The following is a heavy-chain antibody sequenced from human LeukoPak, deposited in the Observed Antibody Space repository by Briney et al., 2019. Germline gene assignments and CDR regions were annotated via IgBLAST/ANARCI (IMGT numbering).Heavy chain of an antibody. CDR1: GYSISSGHY. CDR2: IYHSGST. D-gene: IGHD3-9*01. J-gene: IGHJ4*02. CDR3: ARASSYYDILTGRLTAIPFDY. Sequence: SETLSLTCTVSGYSISSGHYWGWIRHPPGKGLEWIGNIYHSGSTYYNPSLKSRVTISVDTSKNQFSLKLSSVTAADTAVYYCARASSYYDILTGRLTAIPFDYWGQGTLVTVSS. V-gene: IGHV4-38-2*02.